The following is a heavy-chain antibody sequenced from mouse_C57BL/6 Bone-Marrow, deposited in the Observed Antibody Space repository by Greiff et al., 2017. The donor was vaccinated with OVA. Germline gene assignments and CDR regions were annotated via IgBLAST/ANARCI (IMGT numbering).Heavy chain of an antibody. V-gene: IGHV6-3*01. CDR2: IRLKSDNYAT. D-gene: IGHD1-1*01. CDR3: TGDYGSSYGWYFDV. Sequence: EVKLVESGGGLVQPGGSMKLSCVASGFTFSNYWMNWVRQSPEKGLEWVAQIRLKSDNYATHYAESVKGRFTISSDDSKSSVYLQMNNLRAEDTGIYYCTGDYGSSYGWYFDVWGTGTTVTVSS. J-gene: IGHJ1*03. CDR1: GFTFSNYW.